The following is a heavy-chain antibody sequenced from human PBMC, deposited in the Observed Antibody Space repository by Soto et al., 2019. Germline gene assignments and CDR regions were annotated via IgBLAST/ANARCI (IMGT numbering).Heavy chain of an antibody. CDR3: AKVQSSGWTPYFDY. V-gene: IGHV3-23*01. Sequence: EVQLLESGGGLVQPGGSLRLSCAASGFAFISYAMTWVRQAPGKGLGWVSGISGSGATTEYADSVKGRFTISRDKSKNTLYLQMNSLRVEDTDVYFCAKVQSSGWTPYFDYWGQGTLVTVSS. CDR2: ISGSGATT. D-gene: IGHD6-19*01. J-gene: IGHJ4*02. CDR1: GFAFISYA.